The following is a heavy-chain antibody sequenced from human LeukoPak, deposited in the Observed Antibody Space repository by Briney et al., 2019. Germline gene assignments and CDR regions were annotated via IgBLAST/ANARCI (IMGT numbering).Heavy chain of an antibody. CDR2: IWYDGSDK. CDR3: ATDYSHSGFLYYYYYGMDV. Sequence: GRSLRLSCAASGFTFSSYGMHWVRQAPGKGLEWVAVIWYDGSDKYYADSVKGRFTISRDNSKNTLYLQMNSLRAEDTAVYYCATDYSHSGFLYYYYYGMDVWGQGTTVTVSS. D-gene: IGHD6-19*01. J-gene: IGHJ6*02. CDR1: GFTFSSYG. V-gene: IGHV3-33*01.